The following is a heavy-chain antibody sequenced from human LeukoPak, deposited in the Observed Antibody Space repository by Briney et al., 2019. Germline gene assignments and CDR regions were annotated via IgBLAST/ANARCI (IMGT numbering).Heavy chain of an antibody. CDR1: GFTFDDYA. CDR2: ISWNSGSI. D-gene: IGHD6-13*01. V-gene: IGHV3-9*01. CDR3: AIAYSSSWYGAFDY. J-gene: IGHJ4*02. Sequence: GGSLRLSCAASGFTFDDYAMHWVRQAPGRGLEWVSGISWNSGSIGYADSVKGRFTISRDNAKNSLYLQMNSLRAEDTALYYCAIAYSSSWYGAFDYWGQGTLVTVSS.